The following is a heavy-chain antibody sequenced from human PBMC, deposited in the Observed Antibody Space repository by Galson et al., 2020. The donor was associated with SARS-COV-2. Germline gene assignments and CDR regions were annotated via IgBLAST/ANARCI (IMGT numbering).Heavy chain of an antibody. Sequence: ASVKVSCKTSGYTFTNYRITWVRQAPGQGLEWMGWISPYNGKTEYAQKVQDRVTMTTDTSTTTAYMELRSLRSDDTAVYYCARDQVYGRNPAYWGQGSLVTVS. V-gene: IGHV1-18*04. CDR2: ISPYNGKT. CDR3: ARDQVYGRNPAY. J-gene: IGHJ4*02. D-gene: IGHD3-10*01. CDR1: GYTFTNYR.